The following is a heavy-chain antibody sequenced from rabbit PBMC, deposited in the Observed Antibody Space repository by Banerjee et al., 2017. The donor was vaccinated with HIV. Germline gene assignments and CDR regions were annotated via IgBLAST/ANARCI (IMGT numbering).Heavy chain of an antibody. CDR3: ARDLTNAAYAFNL. CDR2: IYAGSSGST. Sequence: QSLEESGGDLVKPGASLTLTCTASGFSFSSYWMSWVRQAPGKGLEWIACIYAGSSGSTWYASWAKGRFTISKTSSTTVTLQMTSLTAADTATYFCARDLTNAAYAFNLWGPGTLVTVS. J-gene: IGHJ4*01. CDR1: GFSFSSYW. D-gene: IGHD4-1*01. V-gene: IGHV1S40*01.